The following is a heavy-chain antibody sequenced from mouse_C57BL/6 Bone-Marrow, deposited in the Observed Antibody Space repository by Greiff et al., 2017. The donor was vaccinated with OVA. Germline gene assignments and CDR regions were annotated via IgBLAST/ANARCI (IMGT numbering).Heavy chain of an antibody. D-gene: IGHD2-4*01. Sequence: EVQLQESGAELVRPGASVKLSCTASGFNIKDDYMHWVKQRPEQGLEWIGWIDPENGDTEYASKFQGKATITADTSSNTAYLQLSSLTSEDTAVYYCTVYYDYDGYYAMDYWGQGTSVTVSS. CDR1: GFNIKDDY. V-gene: IGHV14-4*01. CDR3: TVYYDYDGYYAMDY. CDR2: IDPENGDT. J-gene: IGHJ4*01.